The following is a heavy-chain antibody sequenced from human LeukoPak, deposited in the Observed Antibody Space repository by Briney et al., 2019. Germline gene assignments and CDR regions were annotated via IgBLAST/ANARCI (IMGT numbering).Heavy chain of an antibody. CDR1: GGSISSSSYY. V-gene: IGHV4-61*02. Sequence: SETLSLTCTVSGGSISSSSYYWSWLRQPAGKGLEWIGRIYTGDNTIYNPSLKSRVTMSVDTSKTQFSLKLNSVTAADTAVYYCARYGDPNYYFDYWGQGILVTVSS. J-gene: IGHJ4*02. D-gene: IGHD2-21*02. CDR2: IYTGDNT. CDR3: ARYGDPNYYFDY.